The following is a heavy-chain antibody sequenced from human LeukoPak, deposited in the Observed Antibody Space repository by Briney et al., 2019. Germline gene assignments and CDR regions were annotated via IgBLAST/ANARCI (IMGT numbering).Heavy chain of an antibody. V-gene: IGHV4-34*01. D-gene: IGHD3-22*01. CDR1: GGSFSGYY. Sequence: PSETLSLTCAVYGGSFSGYYWSWIRQPPGKGLEWIGEINHSGSTNYNPSLKSRVTISVDTSKNQFSLKLSSVTAADTAVYYCARARTYYDSSGYYHTAIDYWGQGTLVTVSS. CDR3: ARARTYYDSSGYYHTAIDY. CDR2: INHSGST. J-gene: IGHJ4*02.